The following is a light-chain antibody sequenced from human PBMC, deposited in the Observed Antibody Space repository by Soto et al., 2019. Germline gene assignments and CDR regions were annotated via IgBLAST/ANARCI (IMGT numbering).Light chain of an antibody. CDR2: DAS. Sequence: DIVLTQSPAALSFSPGKRATLSCRASQSVGDYLAWYRQKPGQAPRLLIYDASNRATGIPARFSASGSGTDFTLTISSLEPEDFAVYYCQQRSNWPRTFGQGTKVDIK. V-gene: IGKV3-11*01. J-gene: IGKJ2*01. CDR3: QQRSNWPRT. CDR1: QSVGDY.